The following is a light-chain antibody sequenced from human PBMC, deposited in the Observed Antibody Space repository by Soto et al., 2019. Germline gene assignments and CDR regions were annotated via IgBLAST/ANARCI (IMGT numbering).Light chain of an antibody. CDR2: GVS. V-gene: IGKV3-20*01. CDR3: QQYGSSPLT. CDR1: QSVSSY. J-gene: IGKJ4*01. Sequence: EIVLTQSPATLSLSPGERATLSCRASQSVSSYLAWYQQKPGQAPRLLIYGVSTRATGIPARFSGSGSGTEFTLTISRLEPEDFAVYSCQQYGSSPLTFGGGTKVDI.